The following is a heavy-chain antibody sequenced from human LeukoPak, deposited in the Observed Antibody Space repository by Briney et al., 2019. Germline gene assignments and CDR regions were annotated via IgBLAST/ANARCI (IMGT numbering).Heavy chain of an antibody. V-gene: IGHV3-30*18. D-gene: IGHD3-16*01. CDR2: ISYDGSNK. CDR3: AKELSSRGNDAFDI. Sequence: AGGSLRLSCAASGFTFSSYGMHWVRQAPGKGLEWVAVISYDGSNKYYADSVKGRFTISRDNSKNTLYLQMNSLRAEDTAVYYCAKELSSRGNDAFDIWDQGTMVTVSS. J-gene: IGHJ3*02. CDR1: GFTFSSYG.